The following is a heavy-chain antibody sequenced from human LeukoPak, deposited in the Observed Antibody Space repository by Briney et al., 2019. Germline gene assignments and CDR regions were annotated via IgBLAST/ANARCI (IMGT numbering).Heavy chain of an antibody. CDR2: INGSGGST. J-gene: IGHJ4*02. D-gene: IGHD2-15*01. V-gene: IGHV3-23*01. CDR3: VRIVVVPAAIVGYCSGGSCQIFDY. CDR1: GFTFSSYA. Sequence: GGSLRLTCAASGFTFSSYAMSWVRQAPGKGLEWVSAINGSGGSTYYADSVRGRFTISRDNSKNTLYMQMNSLRAEDTAVYYCVRIVVVPAAIVGYCSGGSCQIFDYWGQGTLVTVSS.